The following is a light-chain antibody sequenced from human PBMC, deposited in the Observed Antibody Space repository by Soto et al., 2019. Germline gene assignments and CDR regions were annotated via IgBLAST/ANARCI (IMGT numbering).Light chain of an antibody. CDR3: SLYTSSSTVV. Sequence: QYVLTQPASVSGSPGQSITISCTGTSSDVGGYNYVSWYQQHPGKAPKLIIHDVSNRPSGVSNRFSGSKSGNTASLTISGLQAEDEADYDCSLYTSSSTVVFGGGTKMTAL. CDR2: DVS. J-gene: IGLJ2*01. V-gene: IGLV2-14*03. CDR1: SSDVGGYNY.